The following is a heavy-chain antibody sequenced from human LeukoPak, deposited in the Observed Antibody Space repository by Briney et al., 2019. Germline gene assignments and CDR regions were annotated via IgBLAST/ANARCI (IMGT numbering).Heavy chain of an antibody. D-gene: IGHD1-26*01. CDR2: ISSSSSTI. CDR3: ARDTNFVGAHFAY. CDR1: GVTCSSDS. J-gene: IGHJ4*02. V-gene: IGHV3-48*02. Sequence: GGSLRLSCAASGVTCSSDSMNWVRQAPGEGLEWISYISSSSSTIYYADSVKGRFTISRDNAKNSLYLQMNSLRDEDTAVYYCARDTNFVGAHFAYWGQGTLVTVSS.